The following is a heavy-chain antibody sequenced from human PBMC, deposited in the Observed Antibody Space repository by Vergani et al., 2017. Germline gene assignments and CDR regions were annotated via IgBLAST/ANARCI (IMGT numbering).Heavy chain of an antibody. V-gene: IGHV4-61*01. CDR1: GGSISSGSYY. CDR2: IYYSGST. J-gene: IGHJ5*02. D-gene: IGHD2-2*02. CDR3: ARGGRGYCSSTSCYTGRFDP. Sequence: QVQLQESGPGLVKPSQTLSLTCTVSGGSISSGSYYWSWIRQPPGKGLEWIGYIYYSGSTNYNPSLKSRVTISVDTSKNQFSLKLSSVTAADTAVYYCARGGRGYCSSTSCYTGRFDPWGQGTLVTVSS.